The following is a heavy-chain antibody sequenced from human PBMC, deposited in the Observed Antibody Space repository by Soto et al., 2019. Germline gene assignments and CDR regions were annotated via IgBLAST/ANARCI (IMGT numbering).Heavy chain of an antibody. CDR2: ISSSSSYI. CDR3: ARPQQLVPKYYYYGMDV. V-gene: IGHV3-21*01. Sequence: GGSLRLSCAASGFTFSSYSMNWVRQAPGKGLEWVSSISSSSSYIYYADSVKGRFTISRDNAKNSLYLQMNSLRAEDTAVYYCARPQQLVPKYYYYGMDVWGQGTTVTVSS. J-gene: IGHJ6*02. D-gene: IGHD6-13*01. CDR1: GFTFSSYS.